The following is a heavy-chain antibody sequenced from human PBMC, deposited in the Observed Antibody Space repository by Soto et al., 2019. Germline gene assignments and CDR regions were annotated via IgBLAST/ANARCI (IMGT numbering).Heavy chain of an antibody. Sequence: GASAKVSCKDSGYTFASYGMRWVRQATGQGLEWMGWISAYNGNTNYAQKLQGRVTMTTDTSTSTAYMELRSLRSDDTAVYYCARDQSGYVGHGYWGQGTLVTVSS. V-gene: IGHV1-18*01. CDR3: ARDQSGYVGHGY. D-gene: IGHD5-12*01. CDR2: ISAYNGNT. J-gene: IGHJ4*02. CDR1: GYTFASYG.